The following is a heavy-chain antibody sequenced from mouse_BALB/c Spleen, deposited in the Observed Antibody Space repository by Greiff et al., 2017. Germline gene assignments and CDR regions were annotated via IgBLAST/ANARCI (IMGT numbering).Heavy chain of an antibody. J-gene: IGHJ4*01. Sequence: VQLQQSGAELVRSGASVKLSCTASGFNIKDYYMHWVKQRPEQGLEWIGWIDPENGDTEYAPKFQGKATMTADTSSNTAYLQLSSLTSEDTAVYYCNPHDYGSSYGMDYWGQGTSVTVSS. V-gene: IGHV14-4*02. CDR1: GFNIKDYY. CDR3: NPHDYGSSYGMDY. CDR2: IDPENGDT. D-gene: IGHD1-1*01.